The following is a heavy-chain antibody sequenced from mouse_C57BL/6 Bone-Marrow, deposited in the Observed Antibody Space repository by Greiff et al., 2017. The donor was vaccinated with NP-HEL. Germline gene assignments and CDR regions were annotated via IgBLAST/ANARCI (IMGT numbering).Heavy chain of an antibody. CDR3: GGSITTTLDS. CDR1: GYTFTNYW. J-gene: IGHJ2*01. CDR2: IHPKSGST. Sequence: QVQLQQPGAALVQPGASVSLSCKASGYTFTNYWMHWVKQRPGQGLEWIGMIHPKSGSTNSNEKFKRKATLTVDKSSSTAYMQLSSLTSEDCAVYFCGGSITTTLDSWGQGTTLTVS. D-gene: IGHD1-1*01. V-gene: IGHV1-64*01.